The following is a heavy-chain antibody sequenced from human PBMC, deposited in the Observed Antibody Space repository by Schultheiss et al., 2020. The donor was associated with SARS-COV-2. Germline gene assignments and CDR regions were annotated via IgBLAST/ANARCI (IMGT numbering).Heavy chain of an antibody. D-gene: IGHD3-3*01. Sequence: SETLSLTCTVSGGSVSSGSYYWSWIRQPPGKGLEWIGYIYYSGSTNYNPSLKSRVTISVDTSKNQFSLKLSSVTAADTAVYYCARVNYDFWSGHPNYYYYYGMDVWGQGTTVTVSS. CDR3: ARVNYDFWSGHPNYYYYYGMDV. CDR1: GGSVSSGSYY. CDR2: IYYSGST. J-gene: IGHJ6*02. V-gene: IGHV4-61*01.